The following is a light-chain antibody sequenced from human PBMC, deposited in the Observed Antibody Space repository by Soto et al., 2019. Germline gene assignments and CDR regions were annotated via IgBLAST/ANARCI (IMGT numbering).Light chain of an antibody. J-gene: IGLJ2*01. CDR2: EVS. Sequence: QSALTQPASVSGSPGQSITISCTGTSSDVGGYNYVSWYQQHPGKAPKLMIYEVSYRPSGVSNRFSGSKSDNTASLTISGLQAEDEAGYYCSSLTSTNTLAFGGGTKLTVL. CDR1: SSDVGGYNY. V-gene: IGLV2-14*01. CDR3: SSLTSTNTLA.